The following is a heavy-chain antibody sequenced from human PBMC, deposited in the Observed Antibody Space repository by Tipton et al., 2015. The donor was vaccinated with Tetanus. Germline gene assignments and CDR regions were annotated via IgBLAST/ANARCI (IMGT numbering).Heavy chain of an antibody. CDR1: GFTFNGYG. Sequence: SGFTFNGYGMHWVRQAPGKGLEWVAVSWYDGTDKYYADSVKGRFTISRDNSKNTLYLQMNSLRAGDTAVYYCAREADCSGGSCFSGDFDNWGQGTQVTVSS. CDR2: SWYDGTDK. D-gene: IGHD2-15*01. J-gene: IGHJ4*02. CDR3: AREADCSGGSCFSGDFDN. V-gene: IGHV3-33*01.